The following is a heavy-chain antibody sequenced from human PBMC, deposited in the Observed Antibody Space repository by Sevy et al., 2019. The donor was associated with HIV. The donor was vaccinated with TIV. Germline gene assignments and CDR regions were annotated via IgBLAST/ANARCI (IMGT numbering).Heavy chain of an antibody. J-gene: IGHJ3*01. CDR2: TRNKANSYTT. CDR3: ARSSVVRGVAFDF. D-gene: IGHD2-15*01. V-gene: IGHV3-72*01. Sequence: GGSLGLSCAASGFTFSDHYMDWVRQAPGKGLEWVGRTRNKANSYTTEYAASVKGRFTISRDDSKNSLYLQMNSLKTEDTAVYYCARSSVVRGVAFDFWGQGTMVTVSS. CDR1: GFTFSDHY.